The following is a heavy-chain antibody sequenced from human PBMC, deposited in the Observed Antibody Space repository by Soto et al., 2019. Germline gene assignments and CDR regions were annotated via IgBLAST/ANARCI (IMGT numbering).Heavy chain of an antibody. Sequence: GGSLRLSCAASGFTFSSYGMHWVRQAPGKGLEWVAVIWYDGSNKYYADSVKGRFTISRDNSKNTLYLQMNSLRAEDTAVYYCARAKGGSYGSDYWGQGTLVTVSS. D-gene: IGHD5-18*01. V-gene: IGHV3-33*01. CDR1: GFTFSSYG. CDR3: ARAKGGSYGSDY. J-gene: IGHJ4*02. CDR2: IWYDGSNK.